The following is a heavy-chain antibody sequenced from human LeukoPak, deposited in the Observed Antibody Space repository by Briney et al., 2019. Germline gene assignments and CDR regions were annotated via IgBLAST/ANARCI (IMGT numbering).Heavy chain of an antibody. J-gene: IGHJ4*02. CDR1: GFTFGDYA. CDR3: STVNDDNVWGSYPN. CDR2: IRSKAHGGTT. Sequence: GRSLRLSCTVSGFTFGDYAMSWVRQAPGKGLEWVSLIRSKAHGGTTEYAASVKGRFSISRDDSKSIAYLQMNSLKTEDTAVYYCSTVNDDNVWGSYPNWGQGTLVTVSS. V-gene: IGHV3-49*04. D-gene: IGHD3-16*01.